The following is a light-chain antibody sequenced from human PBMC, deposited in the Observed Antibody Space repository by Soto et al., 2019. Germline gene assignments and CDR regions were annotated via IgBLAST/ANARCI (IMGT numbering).Light chain of an antibody. Sequence: IPMTQSPSSLSASVGDSVTVTCRASQSINIYLNWYQQKPGKAHTLLIYGASSLHSGVPSRFASNGSRTDFTLTISSLQPEEFATYACEQRYRSPNTFGQGTKLQIK. V-gene: IGKV1-39*01. J-gene: IGKJ2*01. CDR1: QSINIY. CDR3: EQRYRSPNT. CDR2: GAS.